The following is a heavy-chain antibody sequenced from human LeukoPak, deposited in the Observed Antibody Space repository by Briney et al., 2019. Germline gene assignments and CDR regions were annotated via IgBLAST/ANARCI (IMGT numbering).Heavy chain of an antibody. CDR1: GGSISSSNW. CDR3: ASSQAVALFDP. CDR2: IYHSGST. D-gene: IGHD6-19*01. J-gene: IGHJ5*02. V-gene: IGHV4-4*03. Sequence: PGTLSLTWAVSGGSISSSNWWSWVRQPPGKGLEWIGEIYHSGSTNYNPSPKSRATISVDKSKNQLSLKLSSVTAADTAVYYCASSQAVALFDPWGQGTLVTVSS.